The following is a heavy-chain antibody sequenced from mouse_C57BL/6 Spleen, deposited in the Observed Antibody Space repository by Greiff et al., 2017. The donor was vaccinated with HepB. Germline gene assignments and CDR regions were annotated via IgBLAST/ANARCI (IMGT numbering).Heavy chain of an antibody. D-gene: IGHD4-1*01. V-gene: IGHV1-82*01. CDR2: IYPGDGDT. CDR3: AREGGNCDWFAY. Sequence: VQLQQSGPELVKPGASVKISCKASGYAFSSSWMNWVKQRPGKGLEWIGRIYPGDGDTNYNGKFKGKATLTADKSSSTAYMQLSSLTSEDSAVYFCAREGGNCDWFAYWGHRTLVTVSA. J-gene: IGHJ3*01. CDR1: GYAFSSSW.